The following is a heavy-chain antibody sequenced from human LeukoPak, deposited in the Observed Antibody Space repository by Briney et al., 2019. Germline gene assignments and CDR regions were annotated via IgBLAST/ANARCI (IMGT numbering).Heavy chain of an antibody. J-gene: IGHJ4*02. CDR1: GFTFSSYA. D-gene: IGHD2-15*01. CDR3: AKVALGGTESFIGDFDY. Sequence: TGGSLRLSCAASGFTFSSYAMSGVRQAPGKGLEWVSAISGSGGSTYYADSVRGRFTISRDNSKNTLYLQMNSLRAEDTAVYYCAKVALGGTESFIGDFDYWGQGTLFTVFS. CDR2: ISGSGGST. V-gene: IGHV3-23*01.